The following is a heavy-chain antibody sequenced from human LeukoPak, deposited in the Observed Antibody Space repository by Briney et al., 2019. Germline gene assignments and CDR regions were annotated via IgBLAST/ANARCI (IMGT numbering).Heavy chain of an antibody. J-gene: IGHJ4*02. CDR1: GFTFSSYA. V-gene: IGHV3-23*01. Sequence: GGSLRLSCAASGFTFSSYAMNWVRQAPGKGLDCVSAISGGGGTTYYADSGKGRFTISRDNSKNTLFLQMNSLRAEDTAVYYCAKDREGLSSGYDLEYFDYWGQGTLVTVSS. CDR2: ISGGGGTT. CDR3: AKDREGLSSGYDLEYFDY. D-gene: IGHD5-12*01.